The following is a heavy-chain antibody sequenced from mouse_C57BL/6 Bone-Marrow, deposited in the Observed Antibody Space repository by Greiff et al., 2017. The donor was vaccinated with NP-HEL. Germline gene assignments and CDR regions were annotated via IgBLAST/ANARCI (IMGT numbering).Heavy chain of an antibody. D-gene: IGHD4-1*01. Sequence: VQLQQPGAELVKPGASVKLSCKASGYTFTSYWMHWVKQRPGRGLEWIGRIYPNSGGTKYNEKFKSKATLTVDKPSSTAYMQLSSLTSEDSAVYYGARLGHYYFDYWGQGTTLTVSS. CDR2: IYPNSGGT. J-gene: IGHJ2*01. CDR3: ARLGHYYFDY. V-gene: IGHV1-72*01. CDR1: GYTFTSYW.